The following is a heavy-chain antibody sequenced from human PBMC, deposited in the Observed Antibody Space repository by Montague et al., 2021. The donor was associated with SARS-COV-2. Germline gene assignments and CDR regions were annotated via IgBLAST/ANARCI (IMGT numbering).Heavy chain of an antibody. CDR3: ARTTDCGYSYGRCTYSFDI. J-gene: IGHJ3*02. V-gene: IGHV2-5*01. CDR1: GFSLSTSGAG. CDR2: IYWNDDK. Sequence: PALVKPTQTLTLTCTFSGFSLSTSGAGVGWIRQPPGKALEWLALIYWNDDKRYSPSLKSRLTITKDTSKNQVVLTMTNMDPVDTATYYCARTTDCGYSYGRCTYSFDIWGQGTMVTVSS. D-gene: IGHD5-18*01.